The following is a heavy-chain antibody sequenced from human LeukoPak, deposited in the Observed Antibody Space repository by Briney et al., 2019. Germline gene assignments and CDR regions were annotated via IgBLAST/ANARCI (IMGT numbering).Heavy chain of an antibody. V-gene: IGHV3-66*01. J-gene: IGHJ4*02. CDR3: ARDGRAAKNKRQDY. CDR1: GFTVSSNY. CDR2: IYSGGST. D-gene: IGHD1/OR15-1a*01. Sequence: GGSLRLSCAASGFTVSSNYMSWVRQAPGKGLEWVSVIYSGGSTYYAGSVKGRFTISRDNSKNTLYLQMNSLGAEDTAVYYCARDGRAAKNKRQDYWGQGTLVTVSS.